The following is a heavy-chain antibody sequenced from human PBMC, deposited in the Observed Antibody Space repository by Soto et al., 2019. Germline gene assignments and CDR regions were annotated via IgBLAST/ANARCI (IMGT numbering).Heavy chain of an antibody. D-gene: IGHD4-17*01. CDR1: GGSISSNY. CDR3: ARRYGYYFDY. Sequence: QVQLQESGPGLVKPSETLSLTCNVSGGSISSNYWSWIRQPPGKGLEWIGYIYYSGSTNYNPSLKSRVTISVDTSKNQLSLKLSSVTAADTAVYYCARRYGYYFDYWGQGTLVTVSS. V-gene: IGHV4-59*08. CDR2: IYYSGST. J-gene: IGHJ4*02.